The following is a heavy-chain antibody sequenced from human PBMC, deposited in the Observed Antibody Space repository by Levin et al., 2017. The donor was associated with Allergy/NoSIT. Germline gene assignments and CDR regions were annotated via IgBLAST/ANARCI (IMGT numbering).Heavy chain of an antibody. CDR2: ITGGGFNT. D-gene: IGHD1-1*01. Sequence: GESLKISCAVSGFTISEYAMAWVRQAPGKGLEWVSVITGGGFNTYYGDSVKGRFTVSRDDSKDTLYLDLNSLRAEDTAVYYCAKKQGGTSGFSFDVWGQGSMVTVSS. J-gene: IGHJ3*01. CDR3: AKKQGGTSGFSFDV. CDR1: GFTISEYA. V-gene: IGHV3-23*01.